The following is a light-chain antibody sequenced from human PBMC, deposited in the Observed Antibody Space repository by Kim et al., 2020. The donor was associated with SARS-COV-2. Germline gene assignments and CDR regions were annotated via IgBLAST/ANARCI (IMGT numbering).Light chain of an antibody. CDR3: QQYAYWRA. CDR2: GAS. Sequence: SLSPGESATPSCRASQSISSSLAWYQQKPGQAPRVLIYGASARATGIPARFSGSGSGTEFTLTISNVQSEDFAVYYCQQYAYWRAFGQGTRLEIK. J-gene: IGKJ5*01. CDR1: QSISSS. V-gene: IGKV3-15*01.